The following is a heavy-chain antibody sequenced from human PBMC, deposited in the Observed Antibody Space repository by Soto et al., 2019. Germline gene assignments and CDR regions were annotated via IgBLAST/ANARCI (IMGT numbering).Heavy chain of an antibody. V-gene: IGHV4-4*02. Sequence: QVQLQESGPGLVKPSGTISLTCVVSSGSISSGTWWSWVRQPPGKGLEWIGQVADTGSTIYNPSLGSRVTISIGKSTSQFSLSRSSVTPADTALYYCVRHGGVCVDTLGQGTLVTVSA. D-gene: IGHD2-8*02. CDR2: VADTGST. J-gene: IGHJ5*02. CDR1: SGSISSGTW. CDR3: VRHGGVCVDT.